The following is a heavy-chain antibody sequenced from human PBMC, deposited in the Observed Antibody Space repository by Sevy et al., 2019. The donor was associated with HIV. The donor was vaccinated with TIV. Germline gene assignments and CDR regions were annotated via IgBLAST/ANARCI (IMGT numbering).Heavy chain of an antibody. V-gene: IGHV4-34*01. CDR2: INHSGST. CDR1: GGSFSGYY. D-gene: IGHD2-2*01. J-gene: IGHJ3*02. Sequence: SETLSLTCAVYGGSFSGYYWSWIRQPPGKGLEWIGEINHSGSTNYKPSLKSRVTISGDTSKNQFSLKLSSVTAADTAVYYCARHCSRTSCSHAFDIWGQGTMVTVSS. CDR3: ARHCSRTSCSHAFDI.